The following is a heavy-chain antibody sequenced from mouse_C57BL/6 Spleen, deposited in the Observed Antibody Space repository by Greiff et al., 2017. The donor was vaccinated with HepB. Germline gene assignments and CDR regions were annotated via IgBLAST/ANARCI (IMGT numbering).Heavy chain of an antibody. J-gene: IGHJ2*01. CDR2: IDPETGGT. V-gene: IGHV1-15*01. Sequence: QVQLQQSGAELVRPGASVTLSCKASGYTFTDYEMHWVKQTPVHGLEWIGAIDPETGGTAYNQKFKGKAILTADKSSSTAYMGLRSLTSEDSAVYSCTRAADYWGQGTTLTVSS. CDR1: GYTFTDYE. CDR3: TRAADY.